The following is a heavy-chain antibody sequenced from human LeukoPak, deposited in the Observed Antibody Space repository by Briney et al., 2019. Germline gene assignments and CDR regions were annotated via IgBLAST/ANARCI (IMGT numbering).Heavy chain of an antibody. V-gene: IGHV1-18*01. Sequence: ASVKVSCKTSGYTFSNFGISWVRQAPGQGLEWMGWISGNNDNPNYGQKFQGRFSVTTDSSTSTAYMELRNLRSDDTAVYYCARYYDSSGYRNPYHYYGMDVWGQGTTVTVSS. J-gene: IGHJ6*02. CDR3: ARYYDSSGYRNPYHYYGMDV. CDR2: ISGNNDNP. CDR1: GYTFSNFG. D-gene: IGHD3-22*01.